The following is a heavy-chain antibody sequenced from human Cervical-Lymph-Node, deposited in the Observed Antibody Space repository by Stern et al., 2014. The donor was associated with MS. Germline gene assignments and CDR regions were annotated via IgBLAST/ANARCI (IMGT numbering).Heavy chain of an antibody. J-gene: IGHJ2*01. CDR1: GGSITNRDY. D-gene: IGHD4-11*01. CDR2: VYYSGIT. V-gene: IGHV4-39*02. CDR3: ARGVTAVTNYVPNWCFDL. Sequence: QLQLQESGPGLVKPSETLSLTCTVSGGSITNRDYWGWIRQSPGKGLEWIGSVYYSGITYYRPSLKRRATISIDTSRNQFFLRLTSVPATDTAVYFCARGVTAVTNYVPNWCFDLWGRGTLVTVSS.